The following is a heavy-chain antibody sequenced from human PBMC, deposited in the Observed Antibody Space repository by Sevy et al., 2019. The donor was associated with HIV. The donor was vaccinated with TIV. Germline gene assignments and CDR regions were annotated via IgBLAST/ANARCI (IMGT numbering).Heavy chain of an antibody. J-gene: IGHJ4*02. CDR1: GFIFSSYG. CDR2: IWNDGSNK. CDR3: AKSWIGYSYGTFDY. D-gene: IGHD5-18*01. V-gene: IGHV3-30*02. Sequence: GGSLRLSCAASGFIFSSYGMHWVRQAPGKGLEGVEFIWNDGSNKVYADTVKGRFTISRDNSRNTVYLQMNSLRVEDTAVYYCAKSWIGYSYGTFDYWGQGTLVTVSS.